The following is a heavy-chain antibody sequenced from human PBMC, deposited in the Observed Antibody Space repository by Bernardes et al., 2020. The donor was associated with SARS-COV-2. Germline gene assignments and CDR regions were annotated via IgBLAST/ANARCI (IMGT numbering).Heavy chain of an antibody. CDR1: GFSFATFW. CDR2: IYPGDSDT. V-gene: IGHV5-51*01. CDR3: ARHEVGVAGEFDY. J-gene: IGHJ4*02. Sequence: GVSLKISCQGSGFSFATFWIGWVRQRPGKGLEWMGLIYPGDSDTRYSPSFEGHVTISADKAINTAYLQWSSLKASDSAMYFCARHEVGVAGEFDYWGQGTLVSVSS. D-gene: IGHD6-19*01.